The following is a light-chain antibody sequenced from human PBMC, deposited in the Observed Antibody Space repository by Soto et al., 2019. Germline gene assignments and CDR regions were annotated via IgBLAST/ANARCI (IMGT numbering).Light chain of an antibody. CDR2: DAS. J-gene: IGKJ1*01. CDR3: QQSYSIPWT. Sequence: DIQMTQSPSSLSASVGDRVTITCRASQSISSNLHWYQKKPGKAPKLLIYDASSLQSGVPSRFSGSGSGTDFTLTISSLQPEDFATYYCQQSYSIPWTFGQGTKVEIK. V-gene: IGKV1-39*01. CDR1: QSISSN.